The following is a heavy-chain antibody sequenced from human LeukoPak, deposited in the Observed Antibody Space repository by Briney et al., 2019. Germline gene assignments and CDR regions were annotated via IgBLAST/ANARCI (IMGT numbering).Heavy chain of an antibody. V-gene: IGHV1-2*04. CDR2: INPNSGGT. CDR1: GYTFTGYY. CDR3: ARLRWDYYDSSGYHHAFDI. Sequence: ASVKVSCKASGYTFTGYYMHWVRQDPGQGLEWMGWINPNSGGTNYAQKFQGWVTMTRDTSISTAYMELSRLRSDDTAVYYCARLRWDYYDSSGYHHAFDIWGQGTMVTVSS. D-gene: IGHD3-22*01. J-gene: IGHJ3*02.